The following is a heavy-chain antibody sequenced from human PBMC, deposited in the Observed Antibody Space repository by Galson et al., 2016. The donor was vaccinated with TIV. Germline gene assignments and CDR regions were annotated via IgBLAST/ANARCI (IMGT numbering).Heavy chain of an antibody. Sequence: SLRLSCAASGFTFSRYAMHWVRQAPGKGLEWVSGIVGTGGTTYYADSVKGRFSISRDNSKNTLYLQMNSLRGEDTALYYCTRRKNYGGDAFDLWGQGTLVTVSS. CDR3: TRRKNYGGDAFDL. CDR1: GFTFSRYA. D-gene: IGHD4-23*01. CDR2: IVGTGGTT. J-gene: IGHJ3*01. V-gene: IGHV3-23*01.